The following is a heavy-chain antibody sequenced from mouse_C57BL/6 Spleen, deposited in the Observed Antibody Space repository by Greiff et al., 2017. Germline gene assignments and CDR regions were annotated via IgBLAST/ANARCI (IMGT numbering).Heavy chain of an antibody. CDR3: ARSEDYGSISGFAY. V-gene: IGHV1-69*01. Sequence: QVQLQQPGAELVMPGASVKLSCKASGYTFTSYWMHWVKQRPGQGLEWIGEIDPSDSYTNYNQKFKGKSTLTVDKSSSTAYMQLSSLSSEDSAVYYCARSEDYGSISGFAYWGQGTLVTVDA. CDR1: GYTFTSYW. D-gene: IGHD1-1*01. J-gene: IGHJ3*01. CDR2: IDPSDSYT.